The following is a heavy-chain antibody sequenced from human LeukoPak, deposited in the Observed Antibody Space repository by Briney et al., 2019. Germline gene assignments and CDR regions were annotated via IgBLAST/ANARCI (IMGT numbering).Heavy chain of an antibody. CDR3: AKDIGYSGYDYADFDY. CDR1: GFTFSSYG. D-gene: IGHD5-12*01. J-gene: IGHJ4*02. CDR2: ISYDGSNK. Sequence: GGSLRLSCAASGFTFSSYGMHWVRQAPGKGLEWVAVISYDGSNKYYADSVKGRFTISRDNSKNTLYLQMNSLRAEDTAVYYCAKDIGYSGYDYADFDYWGQGTVVTVSS. V-gene: IGHV3-30*18.